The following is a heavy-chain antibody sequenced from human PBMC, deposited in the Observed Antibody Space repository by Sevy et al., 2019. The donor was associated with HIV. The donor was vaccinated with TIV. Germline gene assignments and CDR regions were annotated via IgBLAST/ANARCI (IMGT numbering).Heavy chain of an antibody. V-gene: IGHV3-30-3*01. D-gene: IGHD3-16*01. CDR1: GFTFSSYA. CDR2: ISYDGSNK. CDR3: ARDSDDYVWGSNKPPNY. J-gene: IGHJ4*02. Sequence: GGSLRLSCAASGFTFSSYAMHWVHQAPGKGLEWVAVISYDGSNKYYADSVKGRFTISRDNSKNTLYLQMNSLRAEDTAVYYCARDSDDYVWGSNKPPNYWGQGTLVTVSS.